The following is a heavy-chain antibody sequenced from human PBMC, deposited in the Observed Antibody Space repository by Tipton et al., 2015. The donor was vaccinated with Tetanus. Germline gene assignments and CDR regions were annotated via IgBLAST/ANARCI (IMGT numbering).Heavy chain of an antibody. V-gene: IGHV4-4*07. Sequence: TLSLTCSVSGGSTHGFYWTWIRQSAVKGLEWIGRIYGSGGGSTIYNPSLKSRVAMSVDTSRNKFSLTLTSVTVADTAVYFCARVLRYSATGGWDDAFDIWGQGTLVTVSS. D-gene: IGHD2-21*01. CDR1: GGSTHGFY. CDR2: IYGSGGGST. J-gene: IGHJ3*02. CDR3: ARVLRYSATGGWDDAFDI.